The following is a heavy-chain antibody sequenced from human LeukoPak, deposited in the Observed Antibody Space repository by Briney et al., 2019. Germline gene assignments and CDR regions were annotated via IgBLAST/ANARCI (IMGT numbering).Heavy chain of an antibody. CDR2: ISSSSYYI. Sequence: GGSLRLSCAASGFTFSTYSMNWVCQAPGKGLEWVSSISSSSYYIYYADSVKGRFTISRDNAKNSLYLQMNSLRAEDTAEYHCARGMNYYDSSGPRWNVWGQGTTVTVSS. CDR3: ARGMNYYDSSGPRWNV. D-gene: IGHD3-22*01. V-gene: IGHV3-21*03. CDR1: GFTFSTYS. J-gene: IGHJ6*02.